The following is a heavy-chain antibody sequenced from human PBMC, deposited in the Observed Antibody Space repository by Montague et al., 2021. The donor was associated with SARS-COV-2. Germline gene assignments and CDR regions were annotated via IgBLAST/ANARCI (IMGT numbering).Heavy chain of an antibody. CDR3: SGGVVAAPPVVDY. CDR1: GEPISGFF. J-gene: IGHJ4*02. V-gene: IGHV4-4*07. D-gene: IGHD2-15*01. CDR2: IYASGGT. Sequence: SETLSLTCSVSGEPISGFFWDWIRQPAGKGLEGIGRIYASGGTDYNPPPESRVTMSVDTSKNQFSLKENSGAAEATAMYYGSGGVVAAPPVVDYWGRGTLVTVSS.